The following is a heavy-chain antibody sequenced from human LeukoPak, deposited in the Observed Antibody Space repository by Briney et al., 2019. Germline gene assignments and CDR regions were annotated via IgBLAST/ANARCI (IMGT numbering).Heavy chain of an antibody. J-gene: IGHJ3*02. D-gene: IGHD3-10*01. CDR1: GFTFSSYW. V-gene: IGHV3-7*01. CDR2: IKQDGSEK. CDR3: AGDYGSGAFDI. Sequence: PGGSLRLSCAASGFTFSSYWMSWVRQAPGKGLEWVANIKQDGSEKYYVDSVKGRFTISRDNSKNTLYLQMNSLRAEDTAVYYCAGDYGSGAFDIWGQGTMVTVSS.